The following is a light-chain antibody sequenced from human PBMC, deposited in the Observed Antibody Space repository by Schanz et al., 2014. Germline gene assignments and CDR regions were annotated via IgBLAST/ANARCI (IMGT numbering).Light chain of an antibody. CDR1: QSVSSN. CDR3: QQRSNWWT. J-gene: IGKJ1*01. V-gene: IGKV3-11*01. CDR2: DAS. Sequence: EIVLTQSPGTLSLSPGERATLSCRASQSVSSNLAWYQQKPGQAPRLLIYDASNRATGIPARFSGSGSGTDFTLTISSLEPEDFAVYYCQQRSNWWTFGQGTKVEIK.